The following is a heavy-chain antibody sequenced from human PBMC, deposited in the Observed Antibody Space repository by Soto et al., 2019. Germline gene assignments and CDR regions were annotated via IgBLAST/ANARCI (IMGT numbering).Heavy chain of an antibody. CDR2: ISAYNGNT. Sequence: QVQLVQSGAEVKKPGASVKVSCKASGYTFTSYGISWVRQAPGQGLEWMGWISAYNGNTNYAQKLQGRVTMTTDTATSTAYMELRSLRSDDTAVYYCAVGRRRGSSWYRPLDYWGQGTLVTVSS. CDR3: AVGRRRGSSWYRPLDY. D-gene: IGHD6-13*01. J-gene: IGHJ4*02. CDR1: GYTFTSYG. V-gene: IGHV1-18*04.